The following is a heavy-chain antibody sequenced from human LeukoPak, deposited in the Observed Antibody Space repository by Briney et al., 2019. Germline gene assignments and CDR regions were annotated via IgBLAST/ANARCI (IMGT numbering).Heavy chain of an antibody. J-gene: IGHJ4*02. CDR3: ARGPGLAVGKGYFDF. Sequence: GRSLRLSCAASGFIFSNYAMHWVRQAPGKGLEWVAATSHDEGNKYYADSVKGRFTISRDNSRNTLYLEMNSLRIGDTAVYSCARGPGLAVGKGYFDFCGQGTLIAVSS. CDR1: GFIFSNYA. CDR2: TSHDEGNK. V-gene: IGHV3-30-3*01. D-gene: IGHD1-26*01.